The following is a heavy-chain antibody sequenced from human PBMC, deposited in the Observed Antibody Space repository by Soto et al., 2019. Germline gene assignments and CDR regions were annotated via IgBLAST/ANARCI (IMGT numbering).Heavy chain of an antibody. CDR2: IWYDGSNK. D-gene: IGHD6-19*01. V-gene: IGHV3-33*01. J-gene: IGHJ4*02. CDR1: GFTFSDYG. Sequence: QVELVESGGGVVQPGRSLRLSCAASGFTFSDYGIHWVRQAPGKGLEWVAVIWYDGSNKYYADSVKGRFTISRDNSKNTLYLQMNSLRVEDTAVYYCSRAGSGWAFDYWGQGPLVTVSS. CDR3: SRAGSGWAFDY.